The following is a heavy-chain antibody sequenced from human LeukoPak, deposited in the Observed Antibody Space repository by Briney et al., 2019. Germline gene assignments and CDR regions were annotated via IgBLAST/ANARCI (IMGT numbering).Heavy chain of an antibody. CDR3: ARDEYHVNAFDI. D-gene: IGHD2/OR15-2a*01. CDR2: ISSSSSYI. CDR1: GFTFSSYG. Sequence: GGSLRLSCAASGFTFSSYGMHWVRQAPGKGLEWVSSISSSSSYIYYADSVKGRFTISRDNAKNSLYLQMNSLRAEDTAVYYCARDEYHVNAFDIWGQGTMVTVSS. V-gene: IGHV3-21*01. J-gene: IGHJ3*02.